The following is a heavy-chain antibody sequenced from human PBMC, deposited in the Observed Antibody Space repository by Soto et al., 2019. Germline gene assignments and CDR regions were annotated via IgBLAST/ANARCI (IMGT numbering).Heavy chain of an antibody. Sequence: GGSLRLSCAASGFTFSNYAMGWVRQAPGKGLEWVSSISTSIDATYYADSVKGRFTISRDDSKNTLYLQMNSLRAEDTAVYYCAKDRTAAARNFDYWGQGTLVTVSS. V-gene: IGHV3-23*01. J-gene: IGHJ4*02. CDR1: GFTFSNYA. D-gene: IGHD6-6*01. CDR3: AKDRTAAARNFDY. CDR2: ISTSIDAT.